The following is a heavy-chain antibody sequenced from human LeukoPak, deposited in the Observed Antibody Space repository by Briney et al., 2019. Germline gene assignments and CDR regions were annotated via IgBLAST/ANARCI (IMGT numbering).Heavy chain of an antibody. V-gene: IGHV3-48*02. D-gene: IGHD3-22*01. CDR3: AKPSEQRDYYDSSDYYPY. CDR1: GFTFSRYS. J-gene: IGHJ4*02. CDR2: ISSSSSTV. Sequence: GGSLRLSCAASGFTFSRYSMNWVRQAPGKGLEWVSYISSSSSTVYYADSLKGRFTISRDNAKNSLYLQVNSLRDEDTAVYYCAKPSEQRDYYDSSDYYPYWGQGTLVTVSS.